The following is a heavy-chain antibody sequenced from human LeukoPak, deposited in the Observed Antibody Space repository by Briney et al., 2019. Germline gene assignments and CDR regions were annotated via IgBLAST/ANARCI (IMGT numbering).Heavy chain of an antibody. CDR3: AKELGSHYYDSSGLGY. CDR2: ISGTGGAT. Sequence: GGSLRLSCAASGFTFSNYVMSWVRQAPGKGLEWVSAISGTGGATYYANSVKGRFTISRDNSKNTLYLQMNSLRAEDTAVYYCAKELGSHYYDSSGLGYWGQGTLVTVSS. D-gene: IGHD3-22*01. J-gene: IGHJ4*02. V-gene: IGHV3-23*01. CDR1: GFTFSNYV.